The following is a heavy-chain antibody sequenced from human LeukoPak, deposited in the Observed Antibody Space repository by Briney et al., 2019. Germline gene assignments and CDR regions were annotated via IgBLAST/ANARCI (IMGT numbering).Heavy chain of an antibody. CDR3: ARRRQQLVVDY. J-gene: IGHJ4*02. CDR2: ISYSGST. D-gene: IGHD6-13*01. Sequence: KPSETLSLTCTVSGGSINSSSYYWGWIRQPPGKGLEWIGSISYSGSTYYNPSLKSRVTISVDTSRNQFSLNLSSVTAADTAVYYCARRRQQLVVDYWGQGTLVTVSS. V-gene: IGHV4-39*01. CDR1: GGSINSSSYY.